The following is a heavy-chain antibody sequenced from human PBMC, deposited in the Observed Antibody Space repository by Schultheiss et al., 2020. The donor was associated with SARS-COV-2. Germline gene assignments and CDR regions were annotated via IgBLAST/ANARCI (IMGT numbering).Heavy chain of an antibody. V-gene: IGHV4-4*07. CDR1: GGSISSYY. CDR3: ARGYCSITSCYHDYYYYYMDV. Sequence: SETLSLTCTVSGGSISSYYWSWIRQPAGKGLEWIGRIYTSGSTNYNPSLKSRVTMSVDTSKNQFSLKLSSVTAADTAVYYCARGYCSITSCYHDYYYYYMDVWGKGTTVTVSS. CDR2: IYTSGST. D-gene: IGHD2-2*01. J-gene: IGHJ6*03.